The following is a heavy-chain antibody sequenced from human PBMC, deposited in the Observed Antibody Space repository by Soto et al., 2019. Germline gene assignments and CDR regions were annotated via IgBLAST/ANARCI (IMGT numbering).Heavy chain of an antibody. D-gene: IGHD2-21*01. CDR3: AGERGNGYWWNFDY. V-gene: IGHV3-33*01. J-gene: IGHJ4*02. CDR1: GFTFSSYG. Sequence: QVQLVESGGGVVQPGRSLRLSCAASGFTFSSYGMHWVRQAPGKGLEWVAVIWYDGSNKYYADSVKGRFTISRDNSKNTLYLQMKRLRGEDTALYYWAGERGNGYWWNFDYWGQGTLVTVSS. CDR2: IWYDGSNK.